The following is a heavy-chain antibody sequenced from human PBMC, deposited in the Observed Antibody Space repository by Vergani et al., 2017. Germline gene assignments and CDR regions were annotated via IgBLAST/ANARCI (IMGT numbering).Heavy chain of an antibody. Sequence: VQILQSGGGVVQPGGSLRLSCTLSGFTFDDYAMHWVRQAPGKGLEWVSGINWNSDSIAYADSVKGRFTISRDNAKNSLYLQMSSLRVEDTAIYYCAELYGDDGYSPFWGQGTLVTVSS. J-gene: IGHJ4*02. V-gene: IGHV3-9*01. CDR2: INWNSDSI. CDR3: AELYGDDGYSPF. CDR1: GFTFDDYA. D-gene: IGHD5-18*01.